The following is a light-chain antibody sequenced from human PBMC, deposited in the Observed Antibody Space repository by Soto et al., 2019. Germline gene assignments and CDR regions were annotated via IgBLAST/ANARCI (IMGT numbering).Light chain of an antibody. CDR3: QQYYTTPPT. V-gene: IGKV4-1*01. Sequence: DIVMTQSPDSLAVSLGERATINCKSSQSVLYSSNNKNYLAWYQQRPGQPPNLLIYWASTRESGVPDRFSGSRSGTDFTLTITILQAKDVAVYYCQQYYTTPPTFGQGTKVEIK. CDR1: QSVLYSSNNKNY. J-gene: IGKJ1*01. CDR2: WAS.